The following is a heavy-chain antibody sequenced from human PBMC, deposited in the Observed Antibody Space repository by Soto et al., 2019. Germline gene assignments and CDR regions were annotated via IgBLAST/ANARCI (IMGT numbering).Heavy chain of an antibody. V-gene: IGHV3-7*05. J-gene: IGHJ4*02. CDR1: GMTLSSSW. CDR2: VKEDGTDT. CDR3: AKGHR. Sequence: PGGSLRLSCVASGMTLSSSWMSWVRQAPGQGLEWVASVKEDGTDTYYVDSVKGRFTISRDNAKNSLFLQMNSLRVEDTAVYYCAKGHRWGQGTLVTVSS.